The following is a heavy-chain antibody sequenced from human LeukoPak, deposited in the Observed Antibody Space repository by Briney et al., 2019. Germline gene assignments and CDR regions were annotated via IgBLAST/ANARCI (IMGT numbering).Heavy chain of an antibody. V-gene: IGHV3-9*01. CDR3: AKDKGIAAAGPRSFDY. Sequence: PGRSLRLSCAASGFTFDDYAMHWVRQAPGKGLEWVSGISWNSGSIGYADSVKGRFTISRDNAKNSLYLQMNSLSAEDTALYYCAKDKGIAAAGPRSFDYWGQGTLVTVSS. CDR1: GFTFDDYA. J-gene: IGHJ4*02. D-gene: IGHD6-13*01. CDR2: ISWNSGSI.